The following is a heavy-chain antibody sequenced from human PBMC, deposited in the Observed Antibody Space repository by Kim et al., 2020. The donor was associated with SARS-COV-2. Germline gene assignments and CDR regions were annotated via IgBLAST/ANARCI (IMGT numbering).Heavy chain of an antibody. Sequence: ASVKVSCKASGYTFTSYYMDWVRQAPGQGLEWMGIINPSGGSTSYAQKFQGRVTMTRDTSTSTVYMELSSLRSDDTAVYYCARDLSIAAAGYYFDYWGQGTLVTVSS. J-gene: IGHJ4*02. CDR3: ARDLSIAAAGYYFDY. V-gene: IGHV1-46*01. D-gene: IGHD6-13*01. CDR1: GYTFTSYY. CDR2: INPSGGST.